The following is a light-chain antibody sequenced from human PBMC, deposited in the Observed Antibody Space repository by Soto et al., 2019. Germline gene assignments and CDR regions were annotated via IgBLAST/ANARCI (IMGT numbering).Light chain of an antibody. CDR1: SSNIGAHYD. J-gene: IGLJ1*01. CDR3: QSYGRSLSGYV. V-gene: IGLV1-40*01. CDR2: GST. Sequence: QSVLTQPPSVSGAPGQRVTISCTGSSSNIGAHYDVHWYQHLPGTSPKVLIYGSTNRPSGVPDRFSGSKSGTSASLAITGLQAEDEADYYCQSYGRSLSGYVLGTGTKVTVL.